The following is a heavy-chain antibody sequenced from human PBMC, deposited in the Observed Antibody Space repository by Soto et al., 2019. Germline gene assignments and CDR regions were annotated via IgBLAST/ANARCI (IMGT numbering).Heavy chain of an antibody. D-gene: IGHD3-10*02. CDR2: ISGSGGST. CDR1: GFTFSSYV. CDR3: AKEHTYAFAVHYMDV. Sequence: EVQLLESGGGLVQPGGSLRLSCAASGFTFSSYVMSWVRQAPGKGLEWVSAISGSGGSTYYADSVKGRFTVSRDNSKNTLYLQMNSLKAEDTAVYYCAKEHTYAFAVHYMDVWGKGTTVTVSS. J-gene: IGHJ6*03. V-gene: IGHV3-23*01.